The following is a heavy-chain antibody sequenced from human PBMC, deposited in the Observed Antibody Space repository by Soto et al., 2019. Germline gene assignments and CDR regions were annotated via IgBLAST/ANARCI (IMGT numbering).Heavy chain of an antibody. CDR2: INPNSGGT. Sequence: GASVKVSCKASGYTFTGYYMHWVRQAPGQGLEWMGWINPNSGGTNYAQKFQGRVTMTRDTSISTAYMELSRLRSDDTAVYYCARELSSSWYVTYYGMDVWGQGTTVTVSS. D-gene: IGHD6-13*01. J-gene: IGHJ6*02. CDR1: GYTFTGYY. CDR3: ARELSSSWYVTYYGMDV. V-gene: IGHV1-2*02.